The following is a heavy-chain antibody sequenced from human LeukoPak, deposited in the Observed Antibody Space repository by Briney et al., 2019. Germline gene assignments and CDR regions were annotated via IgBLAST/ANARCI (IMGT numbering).Heavy chain of an antibody. CDR2: NNGDGSTT. CDR3: ARDRGLSYYYDSSGYPFGY. V-gene: IGHV3-74*01. Sequence: PGGSLRLSCVASGFSLSGYWMYWVRQAPGKGLMYISRNNGDGSTTNYADVVKGRFTISRDNAKNSLYLQMNSLRAEDTAVYYCARDRGLSYYYDSSGYPFGYWGQGTLVTVSS. CDR1: GFSLSGYW. J-gene: IGHJ4*02. D-gene: IGHD3-22*01.